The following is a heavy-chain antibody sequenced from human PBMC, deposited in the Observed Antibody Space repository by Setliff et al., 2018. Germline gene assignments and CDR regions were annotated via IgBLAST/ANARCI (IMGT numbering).Heavy chain of an antibody. J-gene: IGHJ5*01. V-gene: IGHV3-23*03. CDR1: GFTFSSHA. CDR2: IYSGGSST. CDR3: ARDRGGTNPWFDF. Sequence: PGGSLRLSCAASGFTFSSHAMSWVRQAPGKGLEWVSVIYSGGSSTYYADSVKGRFTISRDNSKNTLYLHLSSLRVEDTATYYCARDRGGTNPWFDFWGQGTQVTVSS. D-gene: IGHD3-10*01.